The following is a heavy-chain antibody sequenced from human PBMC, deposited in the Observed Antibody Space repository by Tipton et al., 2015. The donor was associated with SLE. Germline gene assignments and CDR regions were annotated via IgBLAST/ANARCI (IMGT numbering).Heavy chain of an antibody. D-gene: IGHD3-22*01. V-gene: IGHV4-38-2*02. Sequence: TLSLTCTVSGYSVRSGYYWGWIRQPPGKGLEWIGSIYYGGNTYYNPSLKSRVTISVDTSKNQFSLKLSPVTAADTAVYYCARRDYYNYSGFDYWGQGTLVTVSS. CDR3: ARRDYYNYSGFDY. J-gene: IGHJ4*02. CDR2: IYYGGNT. CDR1: GYSVRSGYY.